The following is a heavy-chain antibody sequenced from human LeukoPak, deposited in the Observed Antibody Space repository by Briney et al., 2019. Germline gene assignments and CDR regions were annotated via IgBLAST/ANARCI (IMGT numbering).Heavy chain of an antibody. D-gene: IGHD3-10*01. CDR3: ARRESWFGPCDN. CDR2: IYYSGST. CDR1: GGSINIYY. Sequence: SETLSLTCTVCGGSINIYYWSCTRQPPGKGLEWIGYIYYSGSTTYNPSLKSRVTISVDTSKKQFSLKGCSVTAADTAVYYCARRESWFGPCDNWGQGTLVTVSS. V-gene: IGHV4-59*08. J-gene: IGHJ4*02.